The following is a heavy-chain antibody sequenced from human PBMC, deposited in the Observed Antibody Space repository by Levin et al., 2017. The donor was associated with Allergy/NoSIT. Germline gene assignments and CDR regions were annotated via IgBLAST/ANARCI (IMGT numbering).Heavy chain of an antibody. Sequence: LSLTCAASGIPVNTNYMSWVRQAPGKGLEWVSIIYAGGSAYYIDSVKGRFTISRDASKNTLFLQMTSLRTDDTALYYCARMVDTAMDSPIDTSDIWGQGTMVTVSS. CDR3: ARMVDTAMDSPIDTSDI. J-gene: IGHJ3*02. CDR2: IYAGGSA. V-gene: IGHV3-66*02. D-gene: IGHD5-18*01. CDR1: GIPVNTNY.